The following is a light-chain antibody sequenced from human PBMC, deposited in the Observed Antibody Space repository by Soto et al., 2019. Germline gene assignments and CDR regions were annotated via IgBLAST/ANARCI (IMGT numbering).Light chain of an antibody. J-gene: IGLJ3*02. V-gene: IGLV1-47*01. CDR3: AVCDDSLSGVV. CDR1: SSNIGTNY. Sequence: QSVLTQPPSASGTPGQTVTISSSGSSSNIGTNYVFWYQHLPGTAPKLLIYGNNQRPSGVPDRFSGSRSGTSASLAISGLRPEDEADYNCAVCDDSLSGVVFGGGIKLTVL. CDR2: GNN.